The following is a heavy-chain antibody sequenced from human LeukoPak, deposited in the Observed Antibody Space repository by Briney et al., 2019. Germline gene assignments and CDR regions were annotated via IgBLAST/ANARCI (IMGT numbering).Heavy chain of an antibody. CDR2: ISGSGSST. V-gene: IGHV3-23*01. CDR3: AKEGYSSSWYFEY. D-gene: IGHD6-13*01. J-gene: IGHJ4*02. CDR1: GSTFSSYA. Sequence: PGGSLRLSCAASGSTFSSYAMSWVRQGPGKGLEWVSVISGSGSSTYYADSVKGRFTISRDNSKNTLYLQMNSLRAEDTAVYYCAKEGYSSSWYFEYWGQGTLVTVSS.